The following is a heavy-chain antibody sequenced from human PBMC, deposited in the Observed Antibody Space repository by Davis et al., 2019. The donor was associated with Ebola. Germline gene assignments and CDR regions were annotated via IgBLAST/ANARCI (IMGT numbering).Heavy chain of an antibody. CDR3: ARHENVPYYYYMDV. Sequence: KVSCKASGYSFTTYWISWVRQMPGKGLEWMGRIDPSDSFTNYSPSFHGHVTISVDKSISAAFLQWSSLRAADTGFYYCARHENVPYYYYMDVWGQGTTVTVSS. J-gene: IGHJ6*03. D-gene: IGHD6-6*01. CDR2: IDPSDSFT. V-gene: IGHV5-10-1*01. CDR1: GYSFTTYW.